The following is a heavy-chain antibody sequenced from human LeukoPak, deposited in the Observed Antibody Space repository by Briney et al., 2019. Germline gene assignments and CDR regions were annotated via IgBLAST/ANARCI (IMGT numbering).Heavy chain of an antibody. CDR3: ARDYGSGSYLKSY. CDR2: IIPIFGTP. CDR1: GYTFTSYY. V-gene: IGHV1-69*13. D-gene: IGHD3-10*01. J-gene: IGHJ4*02. Sequence: ASVKVSCKASGYTFTSYYMHWVRQAPGQGLEWMGGIIPIFGTPNYAQKFQGRVTITADESTSTAYMELSSLRSEDTAVYYCARDYGSGSYLKSYWGQGTLVTVSS.